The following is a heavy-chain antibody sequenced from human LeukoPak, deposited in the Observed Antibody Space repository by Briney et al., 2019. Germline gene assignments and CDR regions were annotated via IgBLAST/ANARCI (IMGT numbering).Heavy chain of an antibody. CDR2: IYYSGST. CDR1: GGSISSYY. V-gene: IGHV4-59*08. Sequence: SETLSLTCTVSGGSISSYYWSWIRQPPGKGLEWVGYIYYSGSTNYNPSLKSRVTISVDTSKNQFSLKLSSVTAADTAVYYCARRPYYYGSSGYYYEYAFDIWGQGTMVTVSS. CDR3: ARRPYYYGSSGYYYEYAFDI. D-gene: IGHD3-22*01. J-gene: IGHJ3*02.